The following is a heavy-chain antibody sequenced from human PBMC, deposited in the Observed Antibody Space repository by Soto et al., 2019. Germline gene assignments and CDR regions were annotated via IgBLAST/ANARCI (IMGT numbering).Heavy chain of an antibody. CDR1: GGAISGYY. J-gene: IGHJ5*02. V-gene: IGHV4-4*07. CDR3: ARGQRFSDSFDP. D-gene: IGHD3-3*01. CDR2: IYSSGGT. Sequence: PSETLSLTCTVSGGAISGYYWTWIRQTAGKGLEWIGRIYSSGGTKYNPSLKNRVDMSLDMSKNQFSLRLSSVTAADTAVYYCARGQRFSDSFDPWGQGTLVTSPQ.